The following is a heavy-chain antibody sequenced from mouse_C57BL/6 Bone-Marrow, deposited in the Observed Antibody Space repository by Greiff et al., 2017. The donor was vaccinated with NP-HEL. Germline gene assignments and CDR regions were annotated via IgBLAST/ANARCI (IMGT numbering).Heavy chain of an antibody. CDR3: ARRLRREDWFAY. Sequence: EVMLVESGGGLVQPGESLKLSCESNEYEFPSHDMSWVRKTPEKRLELVATINSDGGSTYYPDTMERRFIISRDNTKKTLYLQMSSLRSEDTALYYCARRLRREDWFAYWGQGTLVTVSA. V-gene: IGHV5-2*03. D-gene: IGHD2-12*01. CDR1: EYEFPSHD. J-gene: IGHJ3*01. CDR2: INSDGGST.